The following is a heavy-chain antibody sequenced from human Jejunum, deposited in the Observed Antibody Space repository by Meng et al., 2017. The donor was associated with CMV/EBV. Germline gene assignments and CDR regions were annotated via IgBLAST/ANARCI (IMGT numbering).Heavy chain of an antibody. CDR3: ARDNGDYYYGMDV. V-gene: IGHV4-59*01. D-gene: IGHD4-17*01. Sequence: TVSGGSINDYYWSWIRQSPGKRLEWIGYIYYSGATRYNPSLEGQVSISIDTSKKHFSLKMRSVTAADTAMYYCARDNGDYYYGMDVWGQGTPVTVSS. J-gene: IGHJ6*02. CDR2: IYYSGAT. CDR1: GGSINDYY.